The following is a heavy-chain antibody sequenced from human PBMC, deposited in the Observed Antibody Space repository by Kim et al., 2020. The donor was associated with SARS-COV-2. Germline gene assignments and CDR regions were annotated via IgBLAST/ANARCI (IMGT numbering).Heavy chain of an antibody. D-gene: IGHD6-19*01. J-gene: IGHJ6*02. V-gene: IGHV3-9*01. CDR3: AGWSYYGMDV. CDR1: GFTFDDYA. CDR2: ITWNSGSI. Sequence: GVSLRLSCAASGFTFDDYAMEWVRQAPGKGLEWVAGITWNSGSIGYADSVKGRFAISRDNAKNSLYLQMNSLRTEDTALYYCAGWSYYGMDVWGQGTPVTVSS.